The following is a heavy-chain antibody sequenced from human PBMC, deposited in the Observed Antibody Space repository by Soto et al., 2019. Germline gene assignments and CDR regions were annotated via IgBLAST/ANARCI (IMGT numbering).Heavy chain of an antibody. CDR1: GYTFTSYG. J-gene: IGHJ3*02. CDR3: ARDRTPFMITFGGVIRDAFDI. D-gene: IGHD3-16*02. CDR2: ISAYNGNT. Sequence: QVQLVQSGAEVTKPGASVKVSCKASGYTFTSYGISWVRQAPGQGLEWMGWISAYNGNTKYVEKVQGRVTMTTDTSTSTAYMELRSLRSDDTAVYYCARDRTPFMITFGGVIRDAFDIWGQGTMVTVSS. V-gene: IGHV1-18*01.